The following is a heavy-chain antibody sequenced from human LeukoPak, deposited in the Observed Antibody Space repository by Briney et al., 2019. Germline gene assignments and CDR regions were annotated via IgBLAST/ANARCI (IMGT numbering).Heavy chain of an antibody. Sequence: SETLSLTCTVSGDSVSRYYWTWFRQPPGKGLEWIGYIHYSGSTYDNPSLRSRVTMSVDRSKNQFSLRLISVTAADTTVYYCATGSASQTSDAFDIWGQGTMVTVYS. V-gene: IGHV4-59*04. J-gene: IGHJ3*02. CDR1: GDSVSRYY. CDR2: IHYSGST. D-gene: IGHD6-6*01. CDR3: ATGSASQTSDAFDI.